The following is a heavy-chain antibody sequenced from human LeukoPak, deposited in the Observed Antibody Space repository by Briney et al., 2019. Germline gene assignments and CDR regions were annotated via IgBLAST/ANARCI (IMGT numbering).Heavy chain of an antibody. D-gene: IGHD3-10*01. Sequence: GESLKISCKGSGYSFTSYWIGWVRQMPGKGLEWMGIIYPGDSDTRYSPSFQGQVTISADKSISTAYLQWSSLKASDTAMCYCARRAKSMVRGVTPFDYWGQGTLVTVSS. CDR3: ARRAKSMVRGVTPFDY. CDR2: IYPGDSDT. V-gene: IGHV5-51*01. CDR1: GYSFTSYW. J-gene: IGHJ4*02.